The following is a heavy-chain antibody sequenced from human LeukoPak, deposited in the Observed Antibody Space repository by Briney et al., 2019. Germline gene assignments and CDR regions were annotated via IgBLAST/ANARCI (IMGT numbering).Heavy chain of an antibody. V-gene: IGHV4-34*01. CDR1: GGSFSGYY. Sequence: SETLSLTCAVYGGSFSGYYWSWIRQPPGKGLEWIGEINHSGSTNYNPSLKSRVTISVDTSKNQFSLKLSSVTAADTAVYYCASNIDYYDSSGYYYLFDCWGQGTLVTVSS. CDR2: INHSGST. CDR3: ASNIDYYDSSGYYYLFDC. D-gene: IGHD3-22*01. J-gene: IGHJ4*02.